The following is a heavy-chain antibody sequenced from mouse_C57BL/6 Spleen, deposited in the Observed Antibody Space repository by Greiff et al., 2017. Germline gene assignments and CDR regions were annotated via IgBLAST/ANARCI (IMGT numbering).Heavy chain of an antibody. D-gene: IGHD4-1*01. J-gene: IGHJ4*01. V-gene: IGHV1-64*01. CDR2: IHPNSGST. CDR1: GYTFTSYW. CDR3: ARCDLLGYAMDY. Sequence: HVQLQQPGAELVKPGASVKLSCKASGYTFTSYWMHWVKQRPGQGLEWIGMIHPNSGSTNYNEKFKSKATLTVDKSSSTAYMQLSSLTSEDSAVYYCARCDLLGYAMDYWGQGTSVTVSS.